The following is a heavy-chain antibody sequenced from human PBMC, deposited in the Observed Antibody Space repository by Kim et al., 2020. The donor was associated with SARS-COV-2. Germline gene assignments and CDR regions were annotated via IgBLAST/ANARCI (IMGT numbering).Heavy chain of an antibody. Sequence: SETLSLTCTVSGGSISSSSYYWGWIRQPPGKGLEWIGSIYYSGSTYYNPSLKSRVTISVDTSKNQFSLKLSSVTAADTAVYYCARHLGSSWYRQDYYDSSGYYWAFDYWGQGTLVTVSS. CDR2: IYYSGST. J-gene: IGHJ4*02. V-gene: IGHV4-39*07. CDR1: GGSISSSSYY. D-gene: IGHD3-22*01. CDR3: ARHLGSSWYRQDYYDSSGYYWAFDY.